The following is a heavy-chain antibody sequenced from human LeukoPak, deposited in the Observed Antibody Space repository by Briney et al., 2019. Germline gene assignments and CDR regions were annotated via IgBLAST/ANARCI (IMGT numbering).Heavy chain of an antibody. J-gene: IGHJ4*02. V-gene: IGHV3-21*01. D-gene: IGHD1-26*01. CDR2: ISSGATYI. CDR1: GFTFSSYN. CDR3: ARGRYSGTYFVDF. Sequence: PGGSLRLSCAVSGFTFSSYNMNWVRQAPGKGLEWVSSISSGATYIYYADSVKGRFTTSRDNAKNSMYLQINSLRAEDTAVYYCARGRYSGTYFVDFWGQGTLVTVSS.